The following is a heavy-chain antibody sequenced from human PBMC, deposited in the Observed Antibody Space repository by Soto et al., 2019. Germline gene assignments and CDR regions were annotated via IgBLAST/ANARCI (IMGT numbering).Heavy chain of an antibody. Sequence: QVQLVQSGAEVKKPGSSVKVSCKASGGTFSSYTISWVRQAPGQGLEWMGRIIRILGIANYEQKFQGRVTITADNATGTAYMELSSLRSEDTAVYYCARDRLRPDPPNYYYYGMDVWGQGTTVTVSS. CDR2: IIRILGIA. J-gene: IGHJ6*02. D-gene: IGHD4-17*01. CDR3: ARDRLRPDPPNYYYYGMDV. V-gene: IGHV1-69*08. CDR1: GGTFSSYT.